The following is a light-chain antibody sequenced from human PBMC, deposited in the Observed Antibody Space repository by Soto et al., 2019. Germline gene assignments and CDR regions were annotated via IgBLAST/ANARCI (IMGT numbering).Light chain of an antibody. V-gene: IGKV3-11*01. CDR1: QRLXGY. CDR3: QQRSNGPQLT. CDR2: YAS. Sequence: VMTESAVALSFPPVERATLSCRAGQRLXGYFGWYQVKPGQAPRILNXYASNRGTGIPARFXGSGSGTDFTITISRLKPEDFAFYYCQQRSNGPQLTVVHGTRLEI. J-gene: IGKJ5*01.